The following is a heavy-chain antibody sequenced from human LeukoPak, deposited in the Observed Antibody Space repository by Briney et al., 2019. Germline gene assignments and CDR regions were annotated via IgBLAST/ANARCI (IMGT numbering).Heavy chain of an antibody. CDR2: IIPIFGTA. Sequence: SVKVSCKASGGTFSSYAISWVRQAPGQGLEWMGRIIPIFGTANYAQKFQGRVTITTDESTSTASMELSSLRSEDTAVYYCASRSGIAAAGTDYWGQGTLVTVSS. CDR1: GGTFSSYA. V-gene: IGHV1-69*05. D-gene: IGHD6-13*01. J-gene: IGHJ4*02. CDR3: ASRSGIAAAGTDY.